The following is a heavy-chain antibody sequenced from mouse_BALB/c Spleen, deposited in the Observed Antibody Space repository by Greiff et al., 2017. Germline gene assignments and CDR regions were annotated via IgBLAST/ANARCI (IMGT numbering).Heavy chain of an antibody. CDR2: ISDGGSYT. CDR3: ARGGGSWFAY. J-gene: IGHJ3*01. Sequence: EVNLVESGGGLVKPGGSLKLSCAASGFTFSDYYMYWVRQTPEKRLEWVATISDGGSYTYYPDSVKGRFTISRDNAKNNLYLQMSSLKSEDTAMYYCARGGGSWFAYWGQGTLVTVSA. CDR1: GFTFSDYY. V-gene: IGHV5-4*02.